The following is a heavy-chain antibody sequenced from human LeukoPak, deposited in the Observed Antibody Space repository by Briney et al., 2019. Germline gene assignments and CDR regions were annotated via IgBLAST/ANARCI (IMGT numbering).Heavy chain of an antibody. CDR2: INQDGSEK. CDR3: ARSSFIGSVDY. CDR1: GFTFSIYW. J-gene: IGHJ4*02. Sequence: GGSLRLSCAASGFTFSIYWMSWVRLAPGKGLEWVANINQDGSEKYYVDSVMGRFTISRDNTENSLYLQMNILRAEDTAVYYCARSSFIGSVDYWGQGTLITVSS. V-gene: IGHV3-7*01. D-gene: IGHD2-2*01.